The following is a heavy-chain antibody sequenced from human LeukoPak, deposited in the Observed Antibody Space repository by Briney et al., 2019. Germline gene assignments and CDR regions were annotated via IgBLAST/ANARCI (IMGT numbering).Heavy chain of an antibody. Sequence: GGSLKLSCAASGFTFSTYAMSWVRQAPGKGLEWVSGISGSGGSTYYADSVKGRFTISRDNSKNTLYLQMNSLRVEDTAVYYCAKKYYYDSSGYYFQHWGQGTLVTVSS. CDR1: GFTFSTYA. CDR2: ISGSGGST. CDR3: AKKYYYDSSGYYFQH. V-gene: IGHV3-23*01. J-gene: IGHJ1*01. D-gene: IGHD3-22*01.